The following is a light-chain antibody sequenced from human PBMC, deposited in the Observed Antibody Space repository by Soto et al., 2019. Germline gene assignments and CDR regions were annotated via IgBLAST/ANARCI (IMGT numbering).Light chain of an antibody. CDR3: AAWDDSLNGFYV. J-gene: IGLJ1*01. CDR1: RSNIGSNT. Sequence: QSVLTQPPSASGTPGQRVTISCSGSRSNIGSNTVNWYQQLPGSAPKLLIDSNNQRPSGVPDRFSGSKSGTSASLAISGLQSEDEADYYCAAWDDSLNGFYVFGTGTKLTVL. CDR2: SNN. V-gene: IGLV1-44*01.